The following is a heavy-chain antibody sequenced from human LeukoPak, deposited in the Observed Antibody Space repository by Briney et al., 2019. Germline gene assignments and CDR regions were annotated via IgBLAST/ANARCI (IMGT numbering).Heavy chain of an antibody. V-gene: IGHV1-8*02. CDR2: MNPNSGNT. D-gene: IGHD6-19*01. CDR1: EYTFTSYV. J-gene: IGHJ4*02. Sequence: ASVKVSCKASEYTFTSYVMNWVRQATGQGLEWMGWMNPNSGNTGYVQQFQGRVTMTRDTSISTAYMELSSLTSEDTAIYYCARDRVGVGSSGWENWGQGTLVTVSS. CDR3: ARDRVGVGSSGWEN.